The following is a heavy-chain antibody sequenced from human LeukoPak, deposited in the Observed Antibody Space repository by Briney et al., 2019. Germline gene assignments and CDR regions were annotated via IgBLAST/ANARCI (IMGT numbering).Heavy chain of an antibody. CDR2: IYYSGST. J-gene: IGHJ4*02. D-gene: IGHD4-17*01. CDR1: GGSISSSTYY. V-gene: IGHV4-39*02. Sequence: SETLSLTCTVSGGSISSSTYYWGWPRKPPGKGLGGIGNIYYSGSTYYNPSLKSRVTISVDTPKNQLSLKLSSVTASDTAVYYCATDYGDFFFDYWGQGALVTVSS. CDR3: ATDYGDFFFDY.